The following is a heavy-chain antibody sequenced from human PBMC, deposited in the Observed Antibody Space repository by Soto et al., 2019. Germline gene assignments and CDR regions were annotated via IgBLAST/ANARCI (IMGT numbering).Heavy chain of an antibody. CDR2: IYYSGNT. CDR1: GGPLGSSSYY. CDR3: ASIAAPGTTHFDF. D-gene: IGHD6-13*01. J-gene: IGHJ4*02. Sequence: PSETLSLTCTVSGGPLGSSSYYWGWIRQSPGKGLEWIGNIYYSGNTFYNPSLKSRVTISVDTSKNQFYLHLSSVTAADTAIFYCASIAAPGTTHFDFWGQGTLVTVSS. V-gene: IGHV4-39*01.